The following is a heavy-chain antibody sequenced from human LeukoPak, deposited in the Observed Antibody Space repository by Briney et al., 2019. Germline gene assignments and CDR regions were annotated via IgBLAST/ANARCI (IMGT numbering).Heavy chain of an antibody. V-gene: IGHV3-53*01. J-gene: IGHJ4*02. CDR1: VHTVSRNY. Sequence: GGSLRLSWGPLVHTVSRNYMSWVRQAPGKGLEWVSTIYSDGTPYYADSLKGRFTISRDNSKNTLYLRMNSLRAEDTAIYYCARAIQSHLLKGYFDYWGQGALVTVSS. D-gene: IGHD2-2*01. CDR3: ARAIQSHLLKGYFDY. CDR2: IYSDGTP.